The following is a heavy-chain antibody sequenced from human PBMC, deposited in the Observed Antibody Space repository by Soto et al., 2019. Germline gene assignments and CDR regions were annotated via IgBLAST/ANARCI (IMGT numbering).Heavy chain of an antibody. J-gene: IGHJ4*02. CDR3: ARSVVEWVYDRLGLDY. CDR1: GGSISSGVYY. CDR2: TYYSGST. Sequence: EQLQESGPGLVKPSQTLSLPSTVYGGSISSGVYYWSWIRQHPGKVLEWIGYTYYSGSTYYNPCLKSRVTISVDTSKNQFSLKLSSVTAAYMAVYYGARSVVEWVYDRLGLDYWGQVTLVTVSS. V-gene: IGHV4-31*03. D-gene: IGHD5-12*01.